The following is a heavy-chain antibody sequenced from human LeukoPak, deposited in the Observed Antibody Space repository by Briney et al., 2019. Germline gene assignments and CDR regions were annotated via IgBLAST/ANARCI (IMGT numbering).Heavy chain of an antibody. D-gene: IGHD3-9*01. CDR3: ARYYDVLTAYNLPGFDP. CDR1: GGSFGNYY. J-gene: IGHJ5*02. Sequence: SETLSLTCAVYGGSFGNYYWTWIRQTPGRGHEWIGESSHTGDITNYNPSLKSRATISVDSSKKQFSLKLTSVAAADTAVYYCARYYDVLTAYNLPGFDPWGQGTLVTVSS. CDR2: SSHTGDIT. V-gene: IGHV4-34*10.